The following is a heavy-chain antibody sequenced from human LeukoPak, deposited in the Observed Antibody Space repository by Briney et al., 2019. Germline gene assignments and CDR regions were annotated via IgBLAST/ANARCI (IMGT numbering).Heavy chain of an antibody. CDR3: AKIPPSPGWWYFDL. CDR1: GFTFSSYA. V-gene: IGHV3-23*01. D-gene: IGHD2-21*01. J-gene: IGHJ2*01. CDR2: ITGRGAST. Sequence: GGSLRLSCAASGFTFSSYAMSWVRQAPGKGLEWVSAITGRGASTYYADSVKGRFTISRDNSKNTLYLQMNSLRAEDTAVYYCAKIPPSPGWWYFDLWGRGTLVTVSS.